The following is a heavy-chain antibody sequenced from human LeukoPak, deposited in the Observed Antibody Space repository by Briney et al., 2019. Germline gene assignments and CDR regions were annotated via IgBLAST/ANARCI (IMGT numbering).Heavy chain of an antibody. CDR2: ISSSSTYI. Sequence: GGSLRLSCAASGFTFSTYNMNWVRQAPGKGLEWVSSISSSSTYIYYADSVRGRFTISRDNAKNSLYLQMNSLRAEDTAVYYCARDRSVDYWSQGTLVTVSS. V-gene: IGHV3-21*01. J-gene: IGHJ4*02. CDR1: GFTFSTYN. D-gene: IGHD6-6*01. CDR3: ARDRSVDY.